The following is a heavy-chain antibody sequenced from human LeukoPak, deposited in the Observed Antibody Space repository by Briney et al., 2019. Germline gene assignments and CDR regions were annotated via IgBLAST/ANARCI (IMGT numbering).Heavy chain of an antibody. Sequence: GASVKVSCKASGYTFTGYYMHWVRQAPGQGLEWMGWINPNSGGTNYAQKFQGRVTMTRDTSISTAYMELSRLRSEDTAVYYCARDQASGYYYFFDYWGQGTLVTVSS. J-gene: IGHJ4*02. CDR3: ARDQASGYYYFFDY. D-gene: IGHD3-22*01. V-gene: IGHV1-2*02. CDR2: INPNSGGT. CDR1: GYTFTGYY.